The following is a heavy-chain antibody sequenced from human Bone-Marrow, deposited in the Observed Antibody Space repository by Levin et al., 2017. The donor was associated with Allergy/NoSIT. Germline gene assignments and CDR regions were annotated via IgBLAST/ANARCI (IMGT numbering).Heavy chain of an antibody. CDR3: VKDRYDDYYFYYYMDV. V-gene: IGHV3-64D*06. J-gene: IGHJ6*03. CDR2: ISSSGGST. CDR1: GFIFSNSA. D-gene: IGHD1-1*01. Sequence: GGSLRLSCSASGFIFSNSAMHWVRQAPGKQLEFVSSISSSGGSTYYGDSVEDRFIISRDNSKNTLYLQMSSLTIEDTAVYYCVKDRYDDYYFYYYMDVWGKGTTVTVSS.